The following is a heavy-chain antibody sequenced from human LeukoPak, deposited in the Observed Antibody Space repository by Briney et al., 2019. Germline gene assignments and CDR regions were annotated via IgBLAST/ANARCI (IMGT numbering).Heavy chain of an antibody. CDR2: ISGSGGST. CDR3: AKEYGDYEDYYNMDV. J-gene: IGHJ6*03. Sequence: GGSLRLSCAASGFTFSSYGMSWVRQAPGKGLEWVSDISGSGGSTYYADSVKGRFTISRDNSKNTLYLLMNSLRAEDTAVYYCAKEYGDYEDYYNMDVWGKGTTVTISS. CDR1: GFTFSSYG. D-gene: IGHD4-17*01. V-gene: IGHV3-23*01.